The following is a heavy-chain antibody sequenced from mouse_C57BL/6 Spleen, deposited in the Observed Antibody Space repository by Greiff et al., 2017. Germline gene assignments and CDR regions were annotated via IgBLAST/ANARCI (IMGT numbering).Heavy chain of an antibody. V-gene: IGHV5-4*03. CDR3: ARGTTVYYYAMDY. CDR1: GFTFSSYA. Sequence: EVKLMESGGGLVKPGGSLKLSCAASGFTFSSYAMSWVRQTPEKRLEWVATISDGGSYTYYPDNVKGRFTISRDNAKNNLYLQMSHLKSEDTAMYYCARGTTVYYYAMDYWGQGTSVTVSS. D-gene: IGHD1-1*01. J-gene: IGHJ4*01. CDR2: ISDGGSYT.